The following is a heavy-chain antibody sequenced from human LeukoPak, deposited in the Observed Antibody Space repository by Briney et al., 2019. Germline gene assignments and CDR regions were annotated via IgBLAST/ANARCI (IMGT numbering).Heavy chain of an antibody. CDR1: GYSISSGYY. Sequence: SETLSLTCTVSGYSISSGYYWGWIRQPPGKGLEWFGSIYHSGSTNYNPSLKSRVTISVDTSQNQFSLKLSSVTAADTAVYYCARQGVYDFWSGTQVGNWFDPWGQGTLVTVSS. CDR2: IYHSGST. J-gene: IGHJ5*02. D-gene: IGHD3-3*01. CDR3: ARQGVYDFWSGTQVGNWFDP. V-gene: IGHV4-38-2*02.